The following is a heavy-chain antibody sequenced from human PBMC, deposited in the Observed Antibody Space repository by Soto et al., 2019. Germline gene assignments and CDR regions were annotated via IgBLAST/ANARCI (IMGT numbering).Heavy chain of an antibody. CDR3: AIDSSGYYYPGAFDI. V-gene: IGHV5-51*01. CDR1: GYSFTSYW. Sequence: GESLKISCKGSGYSFTSYWIGWVLQMPWKGLEWMGIIYPGDSDTRYSPSFQGQVTISADKSISTAYLQWSSLKASDTAMYYCAIDSSGYYYPGAFDIWGQGTMVTVSS. D-gene: IGHD3-22*01. J-gene: IGHJ3*02. CDR2: IYPGDSDT.